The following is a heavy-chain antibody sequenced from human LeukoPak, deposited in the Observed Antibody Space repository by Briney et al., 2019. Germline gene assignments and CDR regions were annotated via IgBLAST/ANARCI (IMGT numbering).Heavy chain of an antibody. CDR1: GGSISSSNW. CDR2: IYHSGST. J-gene: IGHJ4*02. D-gene: IGHD1-26*01. CDR3: ARGGFGFRSGSSGSYYPLFDY. Sequence: PSETLSLTCAVSGGSISSSNWWSWVRQPPGKGLEWIGEIYHSGSTNYNPSLKSRVTISVDTSKNQFSLKLSSVTAADTAVYYCARGGFGFRSGSSGSYYPLFDYWGQGTLVTVSS. V-gene: IGHV4-4*02.